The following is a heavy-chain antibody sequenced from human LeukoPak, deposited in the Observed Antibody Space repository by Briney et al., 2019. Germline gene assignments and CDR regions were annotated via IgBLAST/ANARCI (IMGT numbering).Heavy chain of an antibody. V-gene: IGHV1-2*02. CDR3: ARDPDSSSWEVGD. D-gene: IGHD6-6*01. Sequence: ASVKVSCKASGYTFTGYYMHWVRRAPGQGLEWMGWINPNSGGTNYAQKFQGRVTMTRDTSISTAYMELSRLRSDDTAVYYCARDPDSSSWEVGDWGQGTLVTVSS. J-gene: IGHJ4*02. CDR1: GYTFTGYY. CDR2: INPNSGGT.